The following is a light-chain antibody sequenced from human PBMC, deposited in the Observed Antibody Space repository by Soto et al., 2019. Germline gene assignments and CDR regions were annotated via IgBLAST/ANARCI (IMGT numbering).Light chain of an antibody. CDR3: QQFNNYWLT. V-gene: IGKV1D-13*01. J-gene: IGKJ4*01. Sequence: AIQLTQSPSSLSASVGDRVTITCRASQGISSALAWYQQKPGEAPKLLIYDASSLESGVPSRFSGSGSGTDFTLTISSLQPEDFATYYCQQFNNYWLTFGGGTKVEIK. CDR2: DAS. CDR1: QGISSA.